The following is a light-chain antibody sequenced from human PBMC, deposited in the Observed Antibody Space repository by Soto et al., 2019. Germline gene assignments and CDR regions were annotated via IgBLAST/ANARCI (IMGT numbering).Light chain of an antibody. CDR1: QSISSW. CDR3: QQYNDYPWT. CDR2: KAS. Sequence: DIQMTQSPSTLSTSVGDRVTITCRASQSISSWLAWYQQKPGKATKLLIYKASSLESGVPSRFSGSGSETEFTLTISSLQPDDFATYYCQQYNDYPWTFGQGNKVEIK. J-gene: IGKJ1*01. V-gene: IGKV1-5*03.